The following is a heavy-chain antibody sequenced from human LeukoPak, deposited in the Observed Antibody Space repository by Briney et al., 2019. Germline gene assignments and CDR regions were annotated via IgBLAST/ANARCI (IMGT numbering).Heavy chain of an antibody. V-gene: IGHV4-39*01. CDR1: GGSISSGSYY. J-gene: IGHJ5*02. CDR3: ARLLADYLTLWFDP. Sequence: PSETVSLTCTVSGGSISSGSYYWGWIRQPPGKGLEWIGSIYYSGSTYYNPSLKSRVTISVDTSKNQFSLKLSSVTAADTAVYYCARLLADYLTLWFDPWGQGTLVTVSS. D-gene: IGHD5-12*01. CDR2: IYYSGST.